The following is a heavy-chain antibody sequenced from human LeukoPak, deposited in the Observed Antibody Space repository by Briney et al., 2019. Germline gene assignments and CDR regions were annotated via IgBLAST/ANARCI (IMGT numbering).Heavy chain of an antibody. CDR2: MNPNSGST. J-gene: IGHJ6*03. CDR3: ARGPSGFKDNYMDV. Sequence: ASVKVSCKASGYTFTSYDINWVRQATGQGLEWMGWMNPNSGSTYYAQKFQGRVTMTRNTSISTAYMELSSLRSEDTAVYYCARGPSGFKDNYMDVWGKGTTVTVSS. CDR1: GYTFTSYD. V-gene: IGHV1-8*01. D-gene: IGHD1-26*01.